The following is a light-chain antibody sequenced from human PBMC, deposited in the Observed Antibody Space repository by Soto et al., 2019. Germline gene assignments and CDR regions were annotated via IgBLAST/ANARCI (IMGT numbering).Light chain of an antibody. Sequence: EIVLTQSPGTLSLSPGERATLSCRASQSVSNNYLAWYQQKAGQAPRLLIYGASNRVTGIPDRFSGSGSGTDFTLTISRMEPEDFAVYYCQQYGSSCTFGQGTKVEIK. CDR3: QQYGSSCT. CDR1: QSVSNNY. V-gene: IGKV3-20*01. J-gene: IGKJ1*01. CDR2: GAS.